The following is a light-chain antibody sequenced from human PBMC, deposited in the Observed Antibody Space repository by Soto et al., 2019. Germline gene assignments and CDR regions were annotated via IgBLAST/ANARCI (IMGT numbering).Light chain of an antibody. CDR2: AAS. V-gene: IGKV1-39*01. CDR3: QQSFSIPYT. Sequence: DIQMTQSPSSLSAFIGDRVTITCRTSHNISSNLNWYHQKPGKAPNLLIYAASSLQSGVPSGFSGRVSGTDFTLTITSLQPDDFATYYCQQSFSIPYTFGQGTKLQIK. CDR1: HNISSN. J-gene: IGKJ2*01.